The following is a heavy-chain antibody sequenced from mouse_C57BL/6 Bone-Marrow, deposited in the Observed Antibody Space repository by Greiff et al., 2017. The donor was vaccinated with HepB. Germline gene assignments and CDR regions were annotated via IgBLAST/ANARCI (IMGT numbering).Heavy chain of an antibody. CDR1: GYAFSSYW. CDR3: ARWGDYGNYFDY. CDR2: IYPGDGDT. V-gene: IGHV1-80*01. J-gene: IGHJ2*01. D-gene: IGHD2-1*01. Sequence: VQGVESGAELVKPGASVKISCKASGYAFSSYWMNWVKQRPGKGLEWIGQIYPGDGDTNYNGKFKGKATLTADKSSSTAYMQLSSLTSEDSAVYFCARWGDYGNYFDYWGQGTTLTVSS.